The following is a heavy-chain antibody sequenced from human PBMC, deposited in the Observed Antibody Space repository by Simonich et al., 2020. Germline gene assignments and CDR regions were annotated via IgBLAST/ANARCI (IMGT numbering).Heavy chain of an antibody. D-gene: IGHD6-13*01. CDR1: GYTFTGYY. CDR3: ARDSYSSWYFDL. J-gene: IGHJ2*01. Sequence: QVHLVQSGAEVKKPGASVKGSCKASGYTFTGYYMHWVRQAPGQGLEWMGWIKPNRGGTNYAQKFQGRVTMTRDTSISTAYMELSRLRSDDTAVYYCARDSYSSWYFDLWGRGTLVTVSS. V-gene: IGHV1-2*02. CDR2: IKPNRGGT.